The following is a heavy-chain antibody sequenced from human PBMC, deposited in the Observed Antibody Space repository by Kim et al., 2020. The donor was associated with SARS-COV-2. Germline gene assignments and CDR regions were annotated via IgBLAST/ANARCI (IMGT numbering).Heavy chain of an antibody. V-gene: IGHV3-23*01. J-gene: IGHJ4*02. D-gene: IGHD4-4*01. Sequence: SAKGRAPISEDNSKDRLYLQMNSLRAEDTAVYYCARAYYSNYGGPSHFDYWGQGTLVTVSS. CDR3: ARAYYSNYGGPSHFDY.